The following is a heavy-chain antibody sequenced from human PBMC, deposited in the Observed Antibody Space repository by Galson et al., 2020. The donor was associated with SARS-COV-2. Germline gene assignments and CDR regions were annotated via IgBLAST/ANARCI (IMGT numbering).Heavy chain of an antibody. CDR2: IWYDGSNK. V-gene: IGHV3-33*01. CDR1: GFTFSSYG. Sequence: GGSLRLSCAASGFTFSSYGMHWVRQAPGKGLEWVAVIWYDGSNKYYADSVKGRFTISRDNSKNTLYLQMNSLRAEDTAVYYCARDQDRLSVIAYGMDVWGQGTTVTVSS. J-gene: IGHJ6*02. D-gene: IGHD2-21*01. CDR3: ARDQDRLSVIAYGMDV.